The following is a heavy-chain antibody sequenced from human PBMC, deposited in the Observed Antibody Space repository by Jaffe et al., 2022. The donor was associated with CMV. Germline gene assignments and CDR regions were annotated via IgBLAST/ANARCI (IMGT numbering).Heavy chain of an antibody. CDR1: GGSISSYY. V-gene: IGHV4-59*08. CDR2: IYYSGST. CDR3: ARRRSDYLDY. Sequence: QVQLQESGPGLVKPSETLSLTCTVSGGSISSYYWSWIRQPPGKGLEWIGYIYYSGSTNYNPSLKSRVTISVDTSKNQFSLKLSSVTAADTAVYYCARRRSDYLDYWGQGTLVTVSS. J-gene: IGHJ4*02. D-gene: IGHD3-3*01.